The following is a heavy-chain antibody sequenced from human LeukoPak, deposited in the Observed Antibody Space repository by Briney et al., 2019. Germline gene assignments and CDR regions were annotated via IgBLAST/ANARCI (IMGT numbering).Heavy chain of an antibody. D-gene: IGHD1-20*01. CDR1: GFTFSSYW. J-gene: IGHJ4*02. V-gene: IGHV3-74*01. CDR3: ARERERYNWNDGDHFDY. CDR2: INSDGSST. Sequence: PGGSLRLSCSASGFTFSSYWMHWVRQAPEKGLVWVSRINSDGSSTSYADSVKGRFTISRDNAKNTLYLQMNSLRAEDTAVYYCARERERYNWNDGDHFDYWGQGTLVTVSS.